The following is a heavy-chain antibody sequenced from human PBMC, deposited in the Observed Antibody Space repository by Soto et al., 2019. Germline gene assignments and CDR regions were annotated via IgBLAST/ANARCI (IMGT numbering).Heavy chain of an antibody. J-gene: IGHJ4*02. Sequence: SVKVSCKASGGTFSSYAISWVRQAPGQGLEWMGGIISIFGTANYAQKFQGRVTITADESTSTAYMELSSLRSEDTAVYYCARVGIAVAGTWYDYWGQGTLVTVSS. CDR2: IISIFGTA. D-gene: IGHD6-19*01. CDR3: ARVGIAVAGTWYDY. V-gene: IGHV1-69*13. CDR1: GGTFSSYA.